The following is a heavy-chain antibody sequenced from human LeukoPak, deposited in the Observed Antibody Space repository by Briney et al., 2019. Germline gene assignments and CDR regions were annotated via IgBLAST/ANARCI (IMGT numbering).Heavy chain of an antibody. D-gene: IGHD3-22*01. Sequence: PSETLSLTCTVSGGSISSSSHYWGWIRQPPGKGLEWIGSIYYSGSTYYNPSLKSRVTISVDTSKNQFSLKLSSVTAADTAVYYCASRDSSGYYSLGAFDIWGQGTMVTVSS. J-gene: IGHJ3*02. CDR2: IYYSGST. CDR1: GGSISSSSHY. V-gene: IGHV4-39*01. CDR3: ASRDSSGYYSLGAFDI.